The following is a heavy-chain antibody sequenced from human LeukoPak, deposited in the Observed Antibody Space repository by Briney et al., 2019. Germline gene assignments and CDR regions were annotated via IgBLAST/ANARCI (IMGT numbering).Heavy chain of an antibody. CDR2: ISGSGGST. V-gene: IGHV3-23*01. J-gene: IGHJ4*02. CDR3: AKDLHGDYVRWGDY. D-gene: IGHD4-17*01. Sequence: GGSLRLSCAASGFAFTNFAMSWVRQAPGKGLEWVSSISGSGGSTWYADSVKGRFTISRDNSKNTLYLQMNSLRAEDTAVYYCAKDLHGDYVRWGDYWGQGTLVTVSS. CDR1: GFAFTNFA.